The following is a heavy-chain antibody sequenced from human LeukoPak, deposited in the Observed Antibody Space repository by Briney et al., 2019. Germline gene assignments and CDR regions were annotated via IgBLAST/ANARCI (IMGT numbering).Heavy chain of an antibody. CDR3: ARLNSSGYYLYLSFDY. CDR2: IYYSGST. V-gene: IGHV4-39*01. Sequence: SETLSLTCTVSGGSISSSSYYWGWIRQPPGKGLEGIGSIYYSGSTYYNPSLKSRVTISVDTSKNQFSLKLSSVTAADTAVYYCARLNSSGYYLYLSFDYWGQGTLVTVSS. D-gene: IGHD3-22*01. CDR1: GGSISSSSYY. J-gene: IGHJ4*02.